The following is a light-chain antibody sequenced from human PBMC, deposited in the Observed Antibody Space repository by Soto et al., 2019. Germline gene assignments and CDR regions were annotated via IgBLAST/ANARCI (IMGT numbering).Light chain of an antibody. CDR3: ETWDSNTWV. Sequence: QSVLTQSSSASGSLGSSVKVTCTLSRGHSSFIIAWHQQQPGKAPRYLMELEGDGSYKKGSGVPDRFSGSSSGADRYLTISNLQFEDEADYYCETWDSNTWVFGGGTKLTVL. J-gene: IGLJ3*02. CDR1: RGHSSFI. CDR2: LEGDGSY. V-gene: IGLV4-60*02.